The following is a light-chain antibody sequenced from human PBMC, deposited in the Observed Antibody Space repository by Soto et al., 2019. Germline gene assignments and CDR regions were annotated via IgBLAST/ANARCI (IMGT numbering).Light chain of an antibody. CDR1: QSVDSSY. CDR2: GAS. Sequence: FVWPQSPCTLSLSPGERSSLSCMASQSVDSSYFAWYQQKRGQGPRLLIYGASTRATGIPARFSGSGSGTDFTLTISRLEPEDFAVYYCLQRSDWRTFGRGTKVDI. J-gene: IGKJ1*01. CDR3: LQRSDWRT. V-gene: IGKV3D-20*02.